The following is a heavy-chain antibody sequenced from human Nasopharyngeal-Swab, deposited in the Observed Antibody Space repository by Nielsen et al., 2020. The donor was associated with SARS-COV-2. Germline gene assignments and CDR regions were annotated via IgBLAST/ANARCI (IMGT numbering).Heavy chain of an antibody. CDR3: ARVPPRYCSSTSCYLSYYYYGMDV. J-gene: IGHJ6*02. CDR1: GFTFSPYT. Sequence: GESLKISCAASGFTFSPYTMTWVRQAPGKGLEWLSYINGTSDSIRYADSVKGRFTISRDNAKNSLYLQMNSLRAEDTAVYYCARVPPRYCSSTSCYLSYYYYGMDVWGQGTTVTVSS. V-gene: IGHV3-48*04. CDR2: INGTSDSI. D-gene: IGHD2-2*01.